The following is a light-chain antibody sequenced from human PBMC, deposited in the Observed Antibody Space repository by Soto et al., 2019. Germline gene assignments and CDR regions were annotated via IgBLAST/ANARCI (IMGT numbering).Light chain of an antibody. Sequence: EIVLTQSPGTLYLSPGERATLSCRASQGVSSNYLAWYQQKRGQAPRLLIYAASARATGIPDRFSGSGSGTDFTLTISRLEPEDFAVYFCQLYGSSPPRYTFGQGTKLEIK. CDR1: QGVSSNY. CDR2: AAS. J-gene: IGKJ2*01. V-gene: IGKV3-20*01. CDR3: QLYGSSPPRYT.